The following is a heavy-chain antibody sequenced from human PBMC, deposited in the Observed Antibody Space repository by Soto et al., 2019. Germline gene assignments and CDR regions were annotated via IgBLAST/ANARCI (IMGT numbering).Heavy chain of an antibody. CDR3: ARHDRTGADAHSGYERRLEY. V-gene: IGHV5-51*01. Sequence: DVQLVQSGAEVKKPGESLKISCKGFGYSFPNYWIVWVRQMPGKGLELMGILNSGGSEITYSPSFQGQVTMSADKSISTAYLQGSSLKASDTAMYYCARHDRTGADAHSGYERRLEYWGQGTLVTVSP. CDR1: GYSFPNYW. J-gene: IGHJ4*02. D-gene: IGHD5-12*01. CDR2: LNSGGSEI.